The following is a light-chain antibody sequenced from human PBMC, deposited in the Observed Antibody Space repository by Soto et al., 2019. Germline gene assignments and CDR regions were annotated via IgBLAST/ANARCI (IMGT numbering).Light chain of an antibody. CDR3: HQYENWPQT. Sequence: EIVMTQSPSTLSVSPGERATLSFRASQSVSSNLAWYQQKPGQAPRLLIYGASTRATGIPARFSGSGSGTEFTLTISSLQSEDFALYYCHQYENWPQTFGQGTKVDIK. J-gene: IGKJ1*01. CDR1: QSVSSN. CDR2: GAS. V-gene: IGKV3-15*01.